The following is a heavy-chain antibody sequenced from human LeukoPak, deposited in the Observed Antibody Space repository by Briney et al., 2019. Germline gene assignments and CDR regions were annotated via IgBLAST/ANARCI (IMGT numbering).Heavy chain of an antibody. CDR3: AKDRIAVAGFRVKFDS. Sequence: GGSLRLSCAASGFPLSSYAMSWVRQAPGKGLEWVSGISASGGSTDYADSVKGRFTISRDYSKNTLYLQMNSLRAEDTATYYCAKDRIAVAGFRVKFDSWGQGTLVTVSS. CDR1: GFPLSSYA. CDR2: ISASGGST. J-gene: IGHJ4*02. D-gene: IGHD6-19*01. V-gene: IGHV3-23*01.